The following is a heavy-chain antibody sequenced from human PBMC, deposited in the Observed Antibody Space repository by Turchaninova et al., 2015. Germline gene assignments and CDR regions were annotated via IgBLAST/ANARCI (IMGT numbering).Heavy chain of an antibody. J-gene: IGHJ4*02. D-gene: IGHD2-15*01. CDR2: VDLNSGNI. CDR1: GFTFDDYA. Sequence: EVQLVESGGGLVQPGRSLRLSCAASGFTFDDYAMHWVRQAPGKGLGGVSGVDLNSGNIDYADSVKGRFTISRDNAKNSLYLEMNSLRTEDTALYYCTKALRGGGSCPDYWGQGTLVTVSS. V-gene: IGHV3-9*01. CDR3: TKALRGGGSCPDY.